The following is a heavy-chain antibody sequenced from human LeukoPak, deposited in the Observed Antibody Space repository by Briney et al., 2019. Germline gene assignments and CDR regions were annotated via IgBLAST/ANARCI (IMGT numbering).Heavy chain of an antibody. CDR3: ARVTVTTLFDH. CDR1: GYTFSDYY. J-gene: IGHJ4*02. V-gene: IGHV1-2*04. CDR2: INPKNSGT. D-gene: IGHD4-17*01. Sequence: ASVKVSCKTSGYTFSDYYIHWVRQAPGQGLEWMVWINPKNSGTKYAQKFQGWITMTTDTSTSTAYMELTSLRSNDTAVYYCARVTVTTLFDHWGPGTLVTVSS.